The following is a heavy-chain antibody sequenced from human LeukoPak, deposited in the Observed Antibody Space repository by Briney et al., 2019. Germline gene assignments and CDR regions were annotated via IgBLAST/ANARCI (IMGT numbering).Heavy chain of an antibody. CDR1: GFTFSSYA. Sequence: GGSLRLSCAASGFTFSSYAMSWVRQAPGKGLEWVSAISGSGGSTYYADSVKGRFTISRDNSKSTLYLQMNSLRAEDTAVYYCAKGLEVPAFYYYGMDVWGQGTTVTVSS. V-gene: IGHV3-23*01. CDR2: ISGSGGST. D-gene: IGHD2-2*01. CDR3: AKGLEVPAFYYYGMDV. J-gene: IGHJ6*02.